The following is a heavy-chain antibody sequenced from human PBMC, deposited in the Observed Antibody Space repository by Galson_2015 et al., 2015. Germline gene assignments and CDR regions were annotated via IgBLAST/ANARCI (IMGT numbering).Heavy chain of an antibody. Sequence: SVKVSCKASGYTFTSYYMPWVRQAPGQGLEWMGIINPSGGSTSYAQKFQGRVTMSRDTSTSSVYMELNSLRSEDTAVYYCARVIIFCPVRWGQGTMVTVSS. CDR3: ARVIIFCPVR. CDR1: GYTFTSYY. V-gene: IGHV1-46*01. D-gene: IGHD3-9*01. J-gene: IGHJ3*01. CDR2: INPSGGST.